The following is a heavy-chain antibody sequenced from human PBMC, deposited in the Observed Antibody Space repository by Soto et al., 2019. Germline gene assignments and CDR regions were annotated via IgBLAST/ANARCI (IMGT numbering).Heavy chain of an antibody. D-gene: IGHD4-17*01. CDR3: ARDQGVTTVLGNWFDP. Sequence: LSLPSTVPVASIGSGGYYGGWVSQHPGKGLEWIGYIHYSGSTYYNPSLKSRVTISVDTSKNQFSLKLSSVTAADTAVYYCARDQGVTTVLGNWFDPWGQGTLVTVSS. V-gene: IGHV4-31*03. CDR1: VASIGSGGYY. CDR2: IHYSGST. J-gene: IGHJ5*02.